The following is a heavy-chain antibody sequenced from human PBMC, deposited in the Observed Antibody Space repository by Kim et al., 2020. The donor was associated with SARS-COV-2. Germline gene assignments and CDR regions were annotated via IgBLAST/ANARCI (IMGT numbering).Heavy chain of an antibody. CDR1: GFTFSSYG. CDR2: IWYDGSNK. J-gene: IGHJ4*02. Sequence: GGSLRLSCAASGFTFSSYGMHWVRQAPGKGLEWVAVIWYDGSNKYYADSVKGRFTISRDNSKNTLYLQMNSLRDEYTAVYYCARLTSSSSRAIDYWGQGT. D-gene: IGHD6-6*01. CDR3: ARLTSSSSRAIDY. V-gene: IGHV3-33*01.